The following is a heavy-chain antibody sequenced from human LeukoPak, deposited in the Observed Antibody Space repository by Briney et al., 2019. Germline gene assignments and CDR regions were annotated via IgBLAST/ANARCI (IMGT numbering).Heavy chain of an antibody. Sequence: KPSETLSLTCTVSAGSISSYHWSWIRQPPGKGLECIGYIYSSGSTNYNPSLKSRLTISVDTPRNQFSLKLSSVTAADTDVYYCARARNYYDSSGFYYEGDAFDIWGQGTMVTVSS. D-gene: IGHD3-22*01. CDR1: AGSISSYH. J-gene: IGHJ3*02. V-gene: IGHV4-59*01. CDR2: IYSSGST. CDR3: ARARNYYDSSGFYYEGDAFDI.